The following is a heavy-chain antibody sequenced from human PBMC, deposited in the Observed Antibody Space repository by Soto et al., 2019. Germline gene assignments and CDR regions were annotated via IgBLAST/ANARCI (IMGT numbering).Heavy chain of an antibody. Sequence: GESLKISCQSFGYNFPTYWIGWVRQMPGKGLEWLGMNYPGDSDTRYGPSFQGQVTISADKSISTTYLQWSSLKASDTAMYYCARSNLYSSTVYYYYYGMDVWGQGTTVTVSS. CDR1: GYNFPTYW. CDR3: ARSNLYSSTVYYYYYGMDV. CDR2: NYPGDSDT. J-gene: IGHJ6*02. V-gene: IGHV5-51*01. D-gene: IGHD6-19*01.